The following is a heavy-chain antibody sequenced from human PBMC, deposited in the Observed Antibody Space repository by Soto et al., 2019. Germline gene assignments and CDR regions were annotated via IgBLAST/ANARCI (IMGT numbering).Heavy chain of an antibody. D-gene: IGHD2-21*01. CDR1: VFTFTNHN. J-gene: IGHJ4*02. Sequence: GRSLRLDCASSVFTFTNHNMKWVRQAPGKGLEWVSSISSSSSFRNYADSVKGRFSISRDNDKNLVYLQMDSLRAEDTAVYYCARDPPLSVLVVVATDDFWGQGTLVTVTS. CDR2: ISSSSSFR. CDR3: ARDPPLSVLVVVATDDF. V-gene: IGHV3-21*01.